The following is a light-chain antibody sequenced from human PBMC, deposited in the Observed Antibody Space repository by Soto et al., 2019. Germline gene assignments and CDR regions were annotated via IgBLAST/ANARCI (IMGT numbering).Light chain of an antibody. Sequence: IQMTQSPSSLSASVGARVTIPRRASQGIRKELGWYQQKPGKAPKLLIYDASGLESGVPSRFSGSGSGTEFTLTISSLQPDDFATYYCQQYNSYSLTFGGGTKVDIK. CDR2: DAS. CDR3: QQYNSYSLT. CDR1: QGIRKE. V-gene: IGKV1-5*01. J-gene: IGKJ4*01.